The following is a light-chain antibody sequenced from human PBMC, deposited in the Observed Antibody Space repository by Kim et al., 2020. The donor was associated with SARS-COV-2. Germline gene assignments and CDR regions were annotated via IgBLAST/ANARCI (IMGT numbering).Light chain of an antibody. Sequence: SYELTQPPSVSVSPGQTARITCSGDALSKQYAYWYQQKPGQAPVLVIFKDSERPSGIPERFSGSSSGTTVTLTISGGQAEDEADYYCQSADNSGTYVVFGGGTQLTVL. CDR2: KDS. CDR1: ALSKQY. V-gene: IGLV3-25*03. J-gene: IGLJ2*01. CDR3: QSADNSGTYVV.